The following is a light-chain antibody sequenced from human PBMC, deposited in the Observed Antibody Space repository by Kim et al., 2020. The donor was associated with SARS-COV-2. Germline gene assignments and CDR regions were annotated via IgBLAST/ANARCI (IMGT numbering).Light chain of an antibody. Sequence: WSPGERATPSCRASQSVSRYLAWYQQKPGQAPRLLIYDASNRATGIPARFSGSGSGTDFTLTISSLEPEDFAVYYCQQRSNWPLTFGGGTKVDIK. J-gene: IGKJ4*01. V-gene: IGKV3-11*01. CDR3: QQRSNWPLT. CDR2: DAS. CDR1: QSVSRY.